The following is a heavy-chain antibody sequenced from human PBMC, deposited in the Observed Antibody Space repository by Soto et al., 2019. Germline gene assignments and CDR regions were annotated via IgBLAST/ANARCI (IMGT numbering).Heavy chain of an antibody. V-gene: IGHV3-23*01. Sequence: XVSLRLSCAASGFTFSTYAMTWVRQAPGKGLEWVSAIRGSGGVTYYADSVKGRFSISRDNSKNMLYLQMNSLRAEDTAVYYCAKDQDRYYFDSTGFPTDYWGQGTLVTVSS. CDR2: IRGSGGVT. CDR1: GFTFSTYA. CDR3: AKDQDRYYFDSTGFPTDY. D-gene: IGHD3-22*01. J-gene: IGHJ4*02.